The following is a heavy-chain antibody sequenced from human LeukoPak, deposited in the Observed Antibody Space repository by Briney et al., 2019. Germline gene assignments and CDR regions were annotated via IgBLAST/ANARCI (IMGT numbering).Heavy chain of an antibody. J-gene: IGHJ4*02. V-gene: IGHV3-7*01. CDR2: VKQDGSEK. CDR3: ASGRQLGY. D-gene: IGHD6-13*01. CDR1: GFTFSNYW. Sequence: HSGGSLRLSCAASGFTFSNYWMSWVRQAPGKGLEWVANVKQDGSEKYYVDSVKGRFTISRDNDKNSLYQQMNSLRAEDAAVYYCASGRQLGYWGQGTLVTVSS.